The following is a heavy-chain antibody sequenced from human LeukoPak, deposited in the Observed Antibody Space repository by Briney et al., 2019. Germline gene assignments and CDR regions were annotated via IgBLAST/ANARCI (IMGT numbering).Heavy chain of an antibody. Sequence: SETLSLTCTVSGGSISSSSYYWGWIRQPPGKGLEWIGSIYYSGSTYYSPSLKSRVTISVDTSKNQFSLKLGSVTAADTAVYYCARGSIAYYYMDVWGKGTTVTISS. V-gene: IGHV4-39*01. D-gene: IGHD3-22*01. CDR2: IYYSGST. J-gene: IGHJ6*03. CDR1: GGSISSSSYY. CDR3: ARGSIAYYYMDV.